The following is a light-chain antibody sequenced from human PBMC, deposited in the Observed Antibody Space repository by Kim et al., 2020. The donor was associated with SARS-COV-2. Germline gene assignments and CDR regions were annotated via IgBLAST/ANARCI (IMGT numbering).Light chain of an antibody. CDR3: QQYGSSLRT. Sequence: SPGDRDTRSCRASESVSSTYLAWYQQKSGQAPRLLIYGASSRATGVPDRFSGSGSGTDFTLTISRLEPEDFAVYYCQQYGSSLRTFGQGTKVDIK. J-gene: IGKJ1*01. V-gene: IGKV3-20*01. CDR1: ESVSSTY. CDR2: GAS.